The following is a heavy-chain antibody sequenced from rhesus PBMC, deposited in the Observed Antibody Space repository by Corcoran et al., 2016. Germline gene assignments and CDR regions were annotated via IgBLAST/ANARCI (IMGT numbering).Heavy chain of an antibody. D-gene: IGHD6-13*01. V-gene: IGHV4-80*01. CDR1: VLHIRRYC. J-gene: IGHJ5-1*01. CDR2: IKGNSGST. Sequence: QVQLQESGPGLVEPSETLSRTCDASVLHIRRYCWSLSRRPPGKGVEGLGVMGEIKGNSGSTYYNPSLKSRVTISKDASKNQFSLKLSSVTAADTAVYYCARAPKGIAANRFDVWGPGVLVTVSS. CDR3: ARAPKGIAANRFDV.